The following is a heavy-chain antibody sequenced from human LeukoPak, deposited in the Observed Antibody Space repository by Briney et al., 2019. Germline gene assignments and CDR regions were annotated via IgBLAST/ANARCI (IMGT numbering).Heavy chain of an antibody. CDR1: GGSISSGSYY. CDR3: ARDHLDYYGSGRIWFDP. J-gene: IGHJ5*02. CDR2: IYTSGST. Sequence: SQTLSLTCTVSGGSISSGSYYWSWIRQPAGKGLEWIGRIYTSGSTNYNPSLKSRVTISVDTFKNQFSLKLSSVTAADTAVYYCARDHLDYYGSGRIWFDPWGQGTLVTVSS. V-gene: IGHV4-61*02. D-gene: IGHD3-10*01.